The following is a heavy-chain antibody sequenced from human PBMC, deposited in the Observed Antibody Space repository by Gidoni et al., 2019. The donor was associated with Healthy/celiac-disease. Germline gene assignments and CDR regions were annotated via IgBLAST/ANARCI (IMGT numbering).Heavy chain of an antibody. V-gene: IGHV3-23*01. J-gene: IGHJ5*02. D-gene: IGHD6-13*01. Sequence: EVQLLESGGGLVQPGGSLRLSCSASGFTFSSYAMSWVRQAPGKGLEWVSAISGSGGSTYYADSVKGRFTISRDNSKNTLYLQMNSLRAEDTAVYYCAKARISSSLSNWFDPWGQGTLVTVSS. CDR3: AKARISSSLSNWFDP. CDR2: ISGSGGST. CDR1: GFTFSSYA.